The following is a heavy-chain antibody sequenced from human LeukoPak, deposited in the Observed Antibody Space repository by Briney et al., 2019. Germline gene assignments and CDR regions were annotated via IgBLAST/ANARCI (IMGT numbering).Heavy chain of an antibody. CDR1: GGPFSGYY. V-gene: IGHV4-34*01. J-gene: IGHJ4*02. CDR2: INHSGST. CDR3: TRGRWEVVVPAAIVLIFDY. D-gene: IGHD2-2*01. Sequence: SETLSLTCAVYGGPFSGYYWSWIPQPPGKGLEGIGEINHSGSTNYNPSLKSRVTISVDTSKNPFSLKLSSVTAADTAVYYCTRGRWEVVVPAAIVLIFDYWGQGTLVTVSS.